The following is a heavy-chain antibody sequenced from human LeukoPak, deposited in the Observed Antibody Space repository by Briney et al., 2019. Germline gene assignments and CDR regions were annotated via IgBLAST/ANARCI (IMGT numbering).Heavy chain of an antibody. D-gene: IGHD2-21*01. CDR1: GYTFTSYY. CDR3: ARGEWTNCGGDCYLYYFDY. V-gene: IGHV1-46*01. CDR2: INPSGGST. Sequence: ASVKVSCKASGYTFTSYYMHWVRQAPGQGLEWMGIINPSGGSTSYAQKFQGRVTMTRDTSTSTVYMELSSLRSEDTAVYYCARGEWTNCGGDCYLYYFDYWGQGTLVTVSS. J-gene: IGHJ4*02.